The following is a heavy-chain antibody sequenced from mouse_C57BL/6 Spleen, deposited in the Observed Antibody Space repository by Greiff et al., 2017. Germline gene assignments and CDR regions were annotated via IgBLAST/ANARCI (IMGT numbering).Heavy chain of an antibody. V-gene: IGHV1-76*01. CDR2: IYPGSGNT. CDR3: ARMGDYGGGWFAD. D-gene: IGHD2-4*01. CDR1: GYTFTDYC. J-gene: IGHJ3*01. Sequence: VQLQQSGAELVRPGASVKLSCKASGYTFTDYCINWVKQRPGQGLEWIARIYPGSGNTNYNEKFKGKATLTAEKSSSTAYMQLSSLSSEDSAVYFCARMGDYGGGWFADWGQGTLVTVSA.